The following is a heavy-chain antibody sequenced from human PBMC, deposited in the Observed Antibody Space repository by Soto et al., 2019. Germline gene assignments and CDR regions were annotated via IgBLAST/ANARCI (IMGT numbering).Heavy chain of an antibody. D-gene: IGHD2-15*01. Sequence: SETLSLTCTVSGGSVSSGSYYWSWIRQPPGKGLEWIGYIYYSGSINYNPSLKSRVTISVDTSKNQFSLKLSSVTAADTAVYYCARGSFGGYYFDYWGQGTLVTVCS. CDR1: GGSVSSGSYY. CDR3: ARGSFGGYYFDY. J-gene: IGHJ4*02. V-gene: IGHV4-61*01. CDR2: IYYSGSI.